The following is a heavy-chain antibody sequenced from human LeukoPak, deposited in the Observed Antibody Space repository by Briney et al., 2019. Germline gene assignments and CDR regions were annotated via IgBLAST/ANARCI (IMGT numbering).Heavy chain of an antibody. Sequence: SVKVSCKASGGTFSSYAISWVRQAPGQGLEWMGRIIPILGIANYAQKFQGRVTITADKSTSTAYMELSSLRSEDTAVYYCARVDTAMVFDYWGQGALVTVSS. CDR2: IIPILGIA. J-gene: IGHJ4*02. CDR3: ARVDTAMVFDY. CDR1: GGTFSSYA. D-gene: IGHD5-18*01. V-gene: IGHV1-69*04.